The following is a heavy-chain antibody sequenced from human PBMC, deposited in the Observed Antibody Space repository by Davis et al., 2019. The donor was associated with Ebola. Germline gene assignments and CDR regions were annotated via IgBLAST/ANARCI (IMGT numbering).Heavy chain of an antibody. J-gene: IGHJ4*02. CDR1: GFPFSTYW. CDR2: INQDGSEK. CDR3: ARGSYSSSMTDY. D-gene: IGHD6-13*01. V-gene: IGHV3-7*01. Sequence: PGGSLRLSCAASGFPFSTYWMTWVRQVSGKGLEWVANINQDGSEKNYVDSVRGRFTISRDNAKASLYLQMNSLRAEDTAVYYCARGSYSSSMTDYWGQGTLVTVSS.